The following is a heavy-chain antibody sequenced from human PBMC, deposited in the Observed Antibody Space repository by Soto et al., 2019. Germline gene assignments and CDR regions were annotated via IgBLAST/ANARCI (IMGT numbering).Heavy chain of an antibody. D-gene: IGHD5-18*01. CDR2: IHSARST. CDR1: VFPVSINY. Sequence: GGSLRLACAASVFPVSINYMSWVRQAPGRGLDWPSVIHSARSTYCADSGKCRFTISRDNSENTLYLQMNRLRAEDTAVYYCARSNDPSGYSYYYYGMDVWRRGTTVTVS. CDR3: ARSNDPSGYSYYYYGMDV. J-gene: IGHJ6*02. V-gene: IGHV3-53*01.